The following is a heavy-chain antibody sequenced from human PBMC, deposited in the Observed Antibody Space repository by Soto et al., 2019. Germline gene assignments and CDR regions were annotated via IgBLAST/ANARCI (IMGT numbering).Heavy chain of an antibody. D-gene: IGHD3-22*01. CDR1: GFTFSSYA. Sequence: GGSLRLSCAASGFTFSSYAMHWVRQAPGKGLEWVAVISYDGSNKYYADSVKGRFTISRDNSKNTLYLQMNSLRAEDTAVYYCARAPPYYYDSSGYPKGGVYFDYWGQGTLVTVSS. CDR3: ARAPPYYYDSSGYPKGGVYFDY. J-gene: IGHJ4*02. V-gene: IGHV3-30-3*01. CDR2: ISYDGSNK.